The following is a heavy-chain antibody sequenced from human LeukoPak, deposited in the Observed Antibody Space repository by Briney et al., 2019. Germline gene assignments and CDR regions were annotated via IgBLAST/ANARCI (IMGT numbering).Heavy chain of an antibody. CDR2: IIPIFGTA. CDR3: AYYYGSGTYYYYGMDV. Sequence: ASVKVSCKASGGTFSSYAISWVRQAPGQGLVWMGGIIPIFGTANYAQKFQGRVTITADKSTSTAYMELSSLRSEDTAVYYCAYYYGSGTYYYYGMDVWGKGTTVTVSS. CDR1: GGTFSSYA. D-gene: IGHD3-10*01. V-gene: IGHV1-69*06. J-gene: IGHJ6*04.